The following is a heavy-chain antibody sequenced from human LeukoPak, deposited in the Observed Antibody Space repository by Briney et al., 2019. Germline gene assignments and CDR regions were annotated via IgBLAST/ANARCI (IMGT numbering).Heavy chain of an antibody. D-gene: IGHD4-17*01. V-gene: IGHV1-24*01. CDR3: ATDRYGDYAYDAFDI. Sequence: ASVKVSYKVSGYTLTELSMHWVRQAPGKGLEWMGGFDPEDGETIYAQKFQGRVTMTEDTSTDTAYMELSSLRSEDTAVYYCATDRYGDYAYDAFDIWGQGTMVTVSS. CDR1: GYTLTELS. J-gene: IGHJ3*02. CDR2: FDPEDGET.